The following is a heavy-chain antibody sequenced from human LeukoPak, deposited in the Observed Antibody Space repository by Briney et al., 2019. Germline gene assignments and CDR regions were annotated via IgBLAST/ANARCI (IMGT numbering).Heavy chain of an antibody. CDR3: AKGLPALGSGSYYDY. CDR1: GFTFSSYA. CDR2: ISGSGGST. V-gene: IGHV3-23*01. D-gene: IGHD3-10*01. J-gene: IGHJ4*02. Sequence: GRSLRLSCAASGFTFSSYAMSWVRQAPGKGLEWVSAISGSGGSTYYADSVKGRFTISRDNSKNTLYLQMNSLRAEDTAVYYCAKGLPALGSGSYYDYWGQGTLVTVSS.